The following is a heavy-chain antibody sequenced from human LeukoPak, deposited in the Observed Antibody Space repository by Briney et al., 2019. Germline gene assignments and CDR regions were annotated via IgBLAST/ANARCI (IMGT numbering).Heavy chain of an antibody. Sequence: ASVTVSCTASGGTFSSYAISWVRQAPGQGIEWMGGIIPIFGTANYAQKFQGRVTITTDESTSTAYMELSSVRSEDTAVYYCGRGVSRAFDIWGQGTMVTVSS. V-gene: IGHV1-69*05. J-gene: IGHJ3*02. CDR1: GGTFSSYA. D-gene: IGHD6-13*01. CDR3: GRGVSRAFDI. CDR2: IIPIFGTA.